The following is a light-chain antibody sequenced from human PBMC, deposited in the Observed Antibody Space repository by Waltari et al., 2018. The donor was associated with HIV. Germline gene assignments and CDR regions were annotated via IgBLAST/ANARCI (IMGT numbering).Light chain of an antibody. CDR2: DIN. J-gene: IGLJ2*01. Sequence: QSVLTQPPSVSGAPGQRVTISCTGSNSNIRAGYGVPWYQHLPGAAPKLLIYDINNRPSGVPDRFSGSKSGTSASLAITGLQVEDEGDYFCQSYDSSLNVIFGGGTKLTVL. V-gene: IGLV1-40*01. CDR1: NSNIRAGYG. CDR3: QSYDSSLNVI.